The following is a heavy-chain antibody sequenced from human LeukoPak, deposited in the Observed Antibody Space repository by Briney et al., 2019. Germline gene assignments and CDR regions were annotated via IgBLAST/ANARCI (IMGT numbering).Heavy chain of an antibody. Sequence: ASVKVSCKASGYTFTTYDINWVRQATGQGLEWMGWMNPNSGNTGYAQKFQGRVTMTRNTSISTAYMELSSLRSEDTAVYCCARGPDPSHYPVYYYYYMDVWGKGTTVTVSS. CDR1: GYTFTTYD. V-gene: IGHV1-8*01. J-gene: IGHJ6*03. CDR3: ARGPDPSHYPVYYYYYMDV. D-gene: IGHD3-10*01. CDR2: MNPNSGNT.